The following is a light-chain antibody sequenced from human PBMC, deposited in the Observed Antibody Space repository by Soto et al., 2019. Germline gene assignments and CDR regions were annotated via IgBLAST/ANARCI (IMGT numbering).Light chain of an antibody. CDR3: QQYGSSPPIT. V-gene: IGKV3-15*01. CDR1: QSVGSD. CDR2: GAS. J-gene: IGKJ5*01. Sequence: EIVMTQSPATLSVSPGERATLSCRASQSVGSDLAWYQQKPGQAPRLLIYGASSRATGIPARFSGSGSGTEFTLTIGSLQSDDFAVYFCQQYGSSPPITFGQGTRLEIK.